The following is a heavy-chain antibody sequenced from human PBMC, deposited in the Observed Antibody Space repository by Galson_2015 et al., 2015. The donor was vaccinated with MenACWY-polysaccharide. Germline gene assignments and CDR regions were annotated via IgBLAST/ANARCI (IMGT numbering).Heavy chain of an antibody. CDR2: ISGNGGDT. Sequence: SLRLSCAASGFTFSTYVMTWVRQAPGEGLECVSSISGNGGDTSHADSVKGRFTISRDNSKNTVYLQMNSLRVEDTAIYYCVSRPHSAVTAPFDYWGQGTLVTVSS. D-gene: IGHD6-19*01. V-gene: IGHV3-23*01. J-gene: IGHJ4*02. CDR3: VSRPHSAVTAPFDY. CDR1: GFTFSTYV.